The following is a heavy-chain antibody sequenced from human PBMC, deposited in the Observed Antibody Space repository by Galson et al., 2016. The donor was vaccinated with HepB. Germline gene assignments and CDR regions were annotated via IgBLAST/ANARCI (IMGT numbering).Heavy chain of an antibody. V-gene: IGHV3-23*01. D-gene: IGHD2-2*01. Sequence: SLRLSCAASGFTFNNYGMTWVRQAPGKGLEVVSSISRRGDSTDYADSVKGRFTISRDNSKNTLSLQMNSLTADDTAIYYCVQGSTAPAVWGKGTTVTVSS. CDR1: GFTFNNYG. CDR2: ISRRGDST. CDR3: VQGSTAPAV. J-gene: IGHJ6*04.